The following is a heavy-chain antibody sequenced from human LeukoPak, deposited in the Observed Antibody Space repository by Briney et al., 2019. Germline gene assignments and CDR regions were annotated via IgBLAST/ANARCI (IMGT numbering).Heavy chain of an antibody. CDR1: GFTFSSYA. Sequence: PGGSLRLSCAASGFTFSSYAMSWVRQAPGKGLEWVSAISGSGGSTYYADSVKGRFTISRDNSKNALYLQMNSLRAEDTAVYYCAARYSNYYYDYMDVWGKGTTVTVSS. CDR2: ISGSGGST. J-gene: IGHJ6*03. V-gene: IGHV3-23*01. CDR3: AARYSNYYYDYMDV. D-gene: IGHD3-9*01.